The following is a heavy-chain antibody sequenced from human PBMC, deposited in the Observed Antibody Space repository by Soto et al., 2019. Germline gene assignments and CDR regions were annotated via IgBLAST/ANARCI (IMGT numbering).Heavy chain of an antibody. CDR1: GYTFTSYA. CDR2: INAGNGNT. D-gene: IGHD2-15*01. J-gene: IGHJ5*02. CDR3: ARKRGVVVAANNWFDP. Sequence: QVRLVQSGAEVKKPGASVKVSCKASGYTFTSYAMHWVRQAPGQRLEWMGWINAGNGNTKYSQKFQGRVTITRDTSASTAYMELSSLRSEDTAVYYCARKRGVVVAANNWFDPWGQGTLVTVSS. V-gene: IGHV1-3*01.